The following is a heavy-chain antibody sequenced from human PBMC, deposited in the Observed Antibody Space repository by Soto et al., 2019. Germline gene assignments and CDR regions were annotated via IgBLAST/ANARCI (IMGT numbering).Heavy chain of an antibody. D-gene: IGHD6-6*01. CDR1: GFTFSTYA. V-gene: IGHV3-23*01. CDR2: ISGTGGST. Sequence: EVQLLESGGGLVQPGGSLRLSCAASGFTFSTYAMSWVRQAPGKGLEWVSAISGTGGSTYYADSVKGRFTISRDNAKNTLYLQMNILRAEDTAVYYCAKNWDTTSSSSSHWGQGALVTVS. J-gene: IGHJ4*02. CDR3: AKNWDTTSSSSSH.